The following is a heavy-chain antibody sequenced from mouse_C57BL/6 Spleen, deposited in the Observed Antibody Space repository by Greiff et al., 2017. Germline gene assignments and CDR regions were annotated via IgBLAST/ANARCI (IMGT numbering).Heavy chain of an antibody. CDR1: GYTFTSYW. D-gene: IGHD2-5*01. CDR2: IYPGSGST. V-gene: IGHV1-55*01. J-gene: IGHJ4*01. Sequence: VQLQQPGAELVKPGASVKMSCKASGYTFTSYWTTWVKQRPGQGLEWIGDIYPGSGSTNYNEKFKSKATLTVDTSSSTAYMQLSSLTSEDSAVYYCARGSNYGDYYAMDYWGQGTSVTVSS. CDR3: ARGSNYGDYYAMDY.